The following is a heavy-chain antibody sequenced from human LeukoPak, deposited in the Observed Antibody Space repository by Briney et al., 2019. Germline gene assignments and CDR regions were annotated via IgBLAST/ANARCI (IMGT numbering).Heavy chain of an antibody. J-gene: IGHJ6*02. CDR2: INPNSGGT. CDR3: ARDHPGIGYYYYGMDV. V-gene: IGHV1-2*02. Sequence: ASVKVSCKASGYTFTGYYMHWVRQAPGQGLEWMGWINPNSGGTNYAQKFQGRVTMTRDTSISTAYMELSRPRSDDTAVYYCARDHPGIGYYYYGMDVWGQGTTVTVSS. CDR1: GYTFTGYY. D-gene: IGHD1-14*01.